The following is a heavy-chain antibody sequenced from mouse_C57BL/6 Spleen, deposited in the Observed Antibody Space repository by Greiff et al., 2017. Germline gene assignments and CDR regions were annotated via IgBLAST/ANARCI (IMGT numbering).Heavy chain of an antibody. V-gene: IGHV1-7*01. Sequence: VQLQQSGAELAKPGASVKLSCKASGYTFTSYWMHWVKQRPGQGLEWIGYINPSSGYTKYNQKFKDKATLTVDKSSSTAYMQLSSLTSEDSAVYYCAIYGLYAMDYWGQGTSVTVSS. J-gene: IGHJ4*01. CDR3: AIYGLYAMDY. CDR2: INPSSGYT. CDR1: GYTFTSYW. D-gene: IGHD1-1*01.